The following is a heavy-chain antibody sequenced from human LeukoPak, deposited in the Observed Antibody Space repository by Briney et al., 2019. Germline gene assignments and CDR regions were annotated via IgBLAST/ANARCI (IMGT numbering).Heavy chain of an antibody. J-gene: IGHJ3*02. CDR3: ARGEGTHSVVVTAIGNDAFDI. V-gene: IGHV1-69*05. D-gene: IGHD2-21*02. CDR1: GGTFSSYA. Sequence: SVKVSCKASGGTFSSYAISWVRQAPGQGLEWVGRIIPIFGTAHYAQKFQGRVTITTDESTSTAYMELSSLRSEDTAVYYCARGEGTHSVVVTAIGNDAFDIWGQGTMVTVSS. CDR2: IIPIFGTA.